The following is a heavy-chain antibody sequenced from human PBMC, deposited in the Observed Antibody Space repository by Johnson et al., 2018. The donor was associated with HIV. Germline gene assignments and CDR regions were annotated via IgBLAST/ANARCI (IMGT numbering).Heavy chain of an antibody. J-gene: IGHJ3*02. D-gene: IGHD1-26*01. CDR2: ISWNGGKT. CDR1: GFTFSDYY. CDR3: AKGIGSGSYPDAFDI. V-gene: IGHV3-11*05. Sequence: VQLVESGGGLVKPGGSLRLSCAASGFTFSDYYMSWIRQAPGKGLEWVSGISWNGGKTNYADSVKGRFTISRDNAKNSLYLQMNSLRAEDTALYYCAKGIGSGSYPDAFDIWGQGTMVTVSS.